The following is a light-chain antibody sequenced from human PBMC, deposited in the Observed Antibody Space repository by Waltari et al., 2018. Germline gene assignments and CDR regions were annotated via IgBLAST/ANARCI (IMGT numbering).Light chain of an antibody. Sequence: QSALTQPASVSGSPGQSITIPCTGSSSDVGSSNLVSWYLQHPGKAPQLIIYEVSKRPSGVSNRFSGSKSGNTASLTISGLQAEDEADYYCYSYAGGSVFGTGTKVTVL. V-gene: IGLV2-23*02. CDR1: SSDVGSSNL. J-gene: IGLJ1*01. CDR2: EVS. CDR3: YSYAGGSV.